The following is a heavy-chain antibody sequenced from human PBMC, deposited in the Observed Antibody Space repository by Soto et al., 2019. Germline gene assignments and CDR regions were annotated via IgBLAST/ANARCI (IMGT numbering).Heavy chain of an antibody. J-gene: IGHJ4*02. Sequence: EVQLVESGGGLVQPGGSLKLSCAVSGFNFSGLAMHWVRQASGKGLEWVGRIRSKANNYATEYAASVKGRFTISRDDSRNAAYLQMNSLKTEDTAVYYCTIWAYDSFYWGQGTLVTVSS. CDR2: IRSKANNYAT. D-gene: IGHD3-22*01. CDR1: GFNFSGLA. CDR3: TIWAYDSFY. V-gene: IGHV3-73*01.